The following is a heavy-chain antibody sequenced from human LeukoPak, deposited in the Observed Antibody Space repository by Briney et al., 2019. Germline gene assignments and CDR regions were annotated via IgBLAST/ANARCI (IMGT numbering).Heavy chain of an antibody. J-gene: IGHJ5*02. CDR1: GFTLNKYW. D-gene: IGHD4-17*01. CDR3: ARDAYTTTSNWLDP. V-gene: IGHV3-74*01. CDR2: ITGDGSDI. Sequence: PGGSPRLSCEASGFTLNKYWMHWVRQAPGKGLVWVSRITGDGSDIAYADSVKGRFTVSRDDAKNTLFLQMTSLRVEDTAIYYCARDAYTTTSNWLDPWGQGTLVTVSS.